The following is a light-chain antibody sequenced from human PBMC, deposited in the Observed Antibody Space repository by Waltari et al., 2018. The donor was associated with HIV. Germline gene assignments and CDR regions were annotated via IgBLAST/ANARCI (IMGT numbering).Light chain of an antibody. V-gene: IGLV1-51*02. CDR3: GTWDSSLSAGVV. CDR2: ENN. CDR1: SSNIGNFY. Sequence: QSVLTQPPSVSAAPGQKVTISCSGSSSNIGNFYLSWYQQLPGTAPKHLIYENNKRPSGIPDRSSGSKSGTSATLGITGLQTGDEANYYCGTWDSSLSAGVVFGGGTKLTVL. J-gene: IGLJ2*01.